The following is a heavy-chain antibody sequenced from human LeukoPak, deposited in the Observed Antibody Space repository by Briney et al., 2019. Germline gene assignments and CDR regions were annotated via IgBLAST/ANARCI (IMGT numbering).Heavy chain of an antibody. D-gene: IGHD3-10*01. V-gene: IGHV1-18*04. CDR2: ISAYNGNT. J-gene: IGHJ4*02. Sequence: ASVKVSCKASGYTFTGYYMHWVRQAPGQGLEWMGWISAYNGNTNYAQKLQGRVTMTTDTSTSTAYMELRSLRSDDTAVYYCARGGYKYYYGSGSYYHFDYWGQGTLVTVSS. CDR3: ARGGYKYYYGSGSYYHFDY. CDR1: GYTFTGYY.